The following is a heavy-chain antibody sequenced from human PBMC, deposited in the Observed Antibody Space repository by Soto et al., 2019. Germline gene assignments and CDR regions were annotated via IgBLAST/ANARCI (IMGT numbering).Heavy chain of an antibody. CDR2: ISGSGGST. J-gene: IGHJ4*02. CDR1: GFTFSSYA. D-gene: IGHD3-22*01. CDR3: AKGLSYYDSSGYYYFDY. Sequence: GGSLRLSCAASGFTFSSYAMSWVRQAPGKGLEWVSAISGSGGSTYYADSVKGRFTISRDNSKNTLYLQMNSLRAEDTAVYYCAKGLSYYDSSGYYYFDYWGQGTLVTVSS. V-gene: IGHV3-23*01.